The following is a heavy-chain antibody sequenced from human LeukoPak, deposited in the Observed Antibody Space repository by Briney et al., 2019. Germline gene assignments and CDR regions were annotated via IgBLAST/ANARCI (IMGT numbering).Heavy chain of an antibody. V-gene: IGHV1-2*02. CDR1: GYTFTSYG. CDR2: INPNSGGT. D-gene: IGHD4-17*01. Sequence: GASVKVSCKASGYTFTSYGISWVRQAPGQGLEWMGWINPNSGGTNYAQKFQGRVTMTRDTSISTAYMELSRLRSDDTAVYYCARGDYGEPKFDYWGQGTLVTVSS. J-gene: IGHJ4*02. CDR3: ARGDYGEPKFDY.